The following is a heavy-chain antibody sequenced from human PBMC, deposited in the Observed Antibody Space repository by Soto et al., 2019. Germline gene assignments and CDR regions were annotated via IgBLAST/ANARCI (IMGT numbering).Heavy chain of an antibody. CDR2: INSDGSST. Sequence: GGSLRLSCAASGFTFSSYWMHWVRQAPGKGLVWVSRINSDGSSTSYADSVKGRFTISRDNAKNTLYLQMNSLRAEDTAVYYCASIDRSSWYKNYYYGMDVWGQGTTVTVSS. J-gene: IGHJ6*02. CDR1: GFTFSSYW. CDR3: ASIDRSSWYKNYYYGMDV. V-gene: IGHV3-74*01. D-gene: IGHD6-13*01.